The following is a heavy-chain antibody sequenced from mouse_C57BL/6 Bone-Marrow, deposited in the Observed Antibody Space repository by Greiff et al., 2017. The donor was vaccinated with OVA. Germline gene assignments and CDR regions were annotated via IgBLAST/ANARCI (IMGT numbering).Heavy chain of an antibody. V-gene: IGHV3-6*01. D-gene: IGHD4-1*01. CDR3: ARELGWFAY. CDR2: ISYDGSN. J-gene: IGHJ3*01. CDR1: GYSITSGYY. Sequence: EVKLEESGPGLVKPSQSLSLTCSVTGYSITSGYYWNWIRQFPGNKLEWMGYISYDGSNNYNPSLKNRISITRDTSKNQFFLKLNSVTTEDTATYYCARELGWFAYWGQGTLVTVSA.